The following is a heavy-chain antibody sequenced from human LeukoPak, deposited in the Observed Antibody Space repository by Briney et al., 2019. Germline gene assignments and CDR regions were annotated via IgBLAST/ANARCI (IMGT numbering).Heavy chain of an antibody. Sequence: QPGGSLRLSCAASGFTFSSYEMNWVRQAPGKGLEWVSYISSSGSTIYYADSVKGRFTISRDNAKNSLYLQMNSLRAEDTAAYYCARQELLGVFDYWGQGTLVTVSS. J-gene: IGHJ4*02. CDR1: GFTFSSYE. CDR3: ARQELLGVFDY. V-gene: IGHV3-48*03. D-gene: IGHD1-26*01. CDR2: ISSSGSTI.